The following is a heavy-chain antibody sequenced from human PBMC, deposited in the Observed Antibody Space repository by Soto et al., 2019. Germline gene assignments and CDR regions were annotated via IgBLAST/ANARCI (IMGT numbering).Heavy chain of an antibody. CDR2: ISSSGSTI. CDR3: AIGGGSYYYYYYYGMDV. Sequence: GGSLRLSCAASGFTFSSYEMNWVRQAPGKGLEWVSYISSSGSTIYYADSVKGRFTISRDNAKNSLYLQMNSLRAEDTAVYYCAIGGGSYYYYYYYGMDVWGQGTTVTVSS. D-gene: IGHD1-26*01. J-gene: IGHJ6*02. V-gene: IGHV3-48*03. CDR1: GFTFSSYE.